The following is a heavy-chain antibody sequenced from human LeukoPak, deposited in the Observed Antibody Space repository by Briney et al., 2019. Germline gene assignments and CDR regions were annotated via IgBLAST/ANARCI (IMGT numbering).Heavy chain of an antibody. CDR3: ARGRGSYYAPDAFDI. Sequence: SETLSLTCTVSGGSISSGGYYWSWIRQHPGKGLEWIGYIYYSGSTYYNPSLKSRVTISVDTSKNQFSLKLSSVTAADTAVYYCARGRGSYYAPDAFDIWGQGTMVTVSS. J-gene: IGHJ3*02. D-gene: IGHD1-26*01. CDR2: IYYSGST. CDR1: GGSISSGGYY. V-gene: IGHV4-31*03.